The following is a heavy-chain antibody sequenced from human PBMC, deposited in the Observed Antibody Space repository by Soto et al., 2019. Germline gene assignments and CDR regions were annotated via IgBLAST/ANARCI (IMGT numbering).Heavy chain of an antibody. J-gene: IGHJ4*02. CDR1: GGSISSGGYF. CDR2: IYHSGST. CDR3: TRGLFSGSSYSGSWYYFDS. D-gene: IGHD1-26*01. Sequence: PSETLSLTCAVSGGSISSGGYFWSWIRQPPGKGLEWIGYIYHSGSTYYNPSLKSRVSISVDRSKNQFSLKLSSVTAADTAVYYCTRGLFSGSSYSGSWYYFDSWGQGTMVTVSS. V-gene: IGHV4-30-2*01.